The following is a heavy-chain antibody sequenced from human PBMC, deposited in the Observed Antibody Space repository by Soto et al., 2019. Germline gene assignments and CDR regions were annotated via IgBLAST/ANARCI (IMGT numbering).Heavy chain of an antibody. J-gene: IGHJ4*02. D-gene: IGHD5-18*01. V-gene: IGHV3-66*01. Sequence: EVQLVESGGGLVQHGGSLRLSCAASGFTVSSNYMSWVRQAPGKGLEWVSVIYSGGSTYYADSVKGRFTISRDNSKNTLYLQMNSLRAEDTAVYYCARSPYSYGPIDYWGQGTLVTVSS. CDR1: GFTVSSNY. CDR3: ARSPYSYGPIDY. CDR2: IYSGGST.